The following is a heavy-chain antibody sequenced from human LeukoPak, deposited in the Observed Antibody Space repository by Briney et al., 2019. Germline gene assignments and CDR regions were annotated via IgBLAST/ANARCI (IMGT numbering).Heavy chain of an antibody. CDR1: VYTFTTYG. CDR2: ISAYNGDT. V-gene: IGHV1-18*01. D-gene: IGHD3-16*01. J-gene: IGHJ6*03. CDR3: ARDLKGVSYYYYYMDV. Sequence: ASVTVSSKASVYTFTTYGISWVRQAPGQGLEWMGWISAYNGDTNYAQKLQDRVTMTTDTSTSTAYMELRSLRSDDTAVYYCARDLKGVSYYYYYMDVWGKGTTVTVSS.